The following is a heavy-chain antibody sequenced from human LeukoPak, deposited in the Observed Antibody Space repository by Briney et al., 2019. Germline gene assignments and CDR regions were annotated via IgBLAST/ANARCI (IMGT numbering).Heavy chain of an antibody. CDR2: ISGSGGST. D-gene: IGHD4-17*01. V-gene: IGHV3-23*01. CDR1: GFTFDDYG. J-gene: IGHJ4*02. CDR3: AKEEGGTTATNFDY. Sequence: GGSLRLSCAASGFTFDDYGMSWVRQAPGKGLEGVSGISGSGGSTYYADSVKGRFTISRDNPKNTLYLQMNSLRVEDTAVYYCAKEEGGTTATNFDYWGQGTLVTVSS.